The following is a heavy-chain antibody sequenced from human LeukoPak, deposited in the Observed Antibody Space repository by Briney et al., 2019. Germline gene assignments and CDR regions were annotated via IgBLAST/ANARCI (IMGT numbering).Heavy chain of an antibody. D-gene: IGHD6-13*01. CDR3: ARGHSSSWYNAFDI. Sequence: SETLSLTCTVSGGSISSRPYCWGWIRQPPGKGLEWIGEINHSGSTNYNPSLKSRVTISVDTSKNQFSLKLSSVTAADTAVYYCARGHSSSWYNAFDIWGQGTMVTVSS. CDR2: INHSGST. J-gene: IGHJ3*02. V-gene: IGHV4-39*07. CDR1: GGSISSRPYC.